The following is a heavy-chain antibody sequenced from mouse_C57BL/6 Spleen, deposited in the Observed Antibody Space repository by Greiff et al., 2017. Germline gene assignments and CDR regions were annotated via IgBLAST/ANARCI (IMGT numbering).Heavy chain of an antibody. CDR2: INPNNGGT. J-gene: IGHJ4*01. Sequence: EVKLQQSGPELVKPGASVKIPCKASGYTFTDYNMDWVKQSHGKSLEWIGDINPNNGGTIYNQKFKGKATLTVDKSSSTAYMELRSLTSEDTAVYYCAKFSYYGSSYAMDYWGQGTSVTVSS. CDR3: AKFSYYGSSYAMDY. CDR1: GYTFTDYN. V-gene: IGHV1-18*01. D-gene: IGHD1-1*01.